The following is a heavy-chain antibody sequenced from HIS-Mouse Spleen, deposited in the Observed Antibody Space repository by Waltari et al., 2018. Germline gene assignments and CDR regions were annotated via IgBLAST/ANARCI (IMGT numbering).Heavy chain of an antibody. Sequence: QVQRVQSGAEVKKPGASVKVSCKASGYTFTGYYMPWLRQAPGQGLEWMGWINPNSGGTNYAKKFQGRVTMTRDTSISTAYMELSRLGSDDTAVYYCARGGGARDWFDPWGQGTLVTVSS. V-gene: IGHV1-2*02. D-gene: IGHD1-26*01. CDR1: GYTFTGYY. CDR3: ARGGGARDWFDP. J-gene: IGHJ5*02. CDR2: INPNSGGT.